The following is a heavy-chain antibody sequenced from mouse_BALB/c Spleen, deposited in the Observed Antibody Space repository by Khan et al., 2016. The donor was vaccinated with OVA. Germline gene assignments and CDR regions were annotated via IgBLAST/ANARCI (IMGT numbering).Heavy chain of an antibody. CDR3: ARGGSSGPAWLAY. Sequence: EVQLQESGPGLVKPSQSLSLSCSVTAYSITSGYFWNWIRQFPGNKLEWMGYIRYDGNSNYNPSLKNRISITRDTSRNQFFLKLISVTPEDTATYCCARGGSSGPAWLAYWGQGTLVTVSA. J-gene: IGHJ3*01. CDR2: IRYDGNS. D-gene: IGHD3-1*01. CDR1: AYSITSGYF. V-gene: IGHV3-6*02.